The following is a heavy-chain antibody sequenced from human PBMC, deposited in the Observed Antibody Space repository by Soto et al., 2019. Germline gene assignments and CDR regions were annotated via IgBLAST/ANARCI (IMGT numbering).Heavy chain of an antibody. CDR1: GYSFTIYC. D-gene: IGHD6-6*01. CDR3: ARLGIAARQYYYYGMDV. Sequence: GESLKISCKGSGYSFTIYCISWVLQMPWKGLEWMGRIDPSDSYTNYSPSFQGHVTISADKSISTAYLQWSSLKASDTAMYYCARLGIAARQYYYYGMDVWGQGTTVTVSS. V-gene: IGHV5-10-1*01. CDR2: IDPSDSYT. J-gene: IGHJ6*02.